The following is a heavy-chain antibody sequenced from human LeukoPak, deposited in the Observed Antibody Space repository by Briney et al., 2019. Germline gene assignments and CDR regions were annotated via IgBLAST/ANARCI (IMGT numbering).Heavy chain of an antibody. Sequence: SETLSLTCIVSGYSISSGYYWGWIRQPPGKGLEWIGSIHHSGSTYYNPSLKSRVTISVDTSKNQFSLKLSSVTAADTAVYYCARDKGGYYYDSSGYVIWGQGTMVTVSS. D-gene: IGHD3-22*01. V-gene: IGHV4-38-2*02. CDR2: IHHSGST. J-gene: IGHJ3*02. CDR1: GYSISSGYY. CDR3: ARDKGGYYYDSSGYVI.